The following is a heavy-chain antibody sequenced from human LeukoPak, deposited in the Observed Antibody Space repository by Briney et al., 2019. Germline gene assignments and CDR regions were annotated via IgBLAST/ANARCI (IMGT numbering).Heavy chain of an antibody. CDR2: INGKRGDT. CDR3: ARDHDWGVDY. CDR1: GFTFTDHY. V-gene: IGHV1-2*02. J-gene: IGHJ4*02. D-gene: IGHD7-27*01. Sequence: ASVKVSCKASGFTFTDHYMHWVRQAPGQGLEWMGWINGKRGDTNYAQNFQDRVTMTKDTSTSTVYMELSRLTVDDTAVYYCARDHDWGVDYWGQGTLVTVSS.